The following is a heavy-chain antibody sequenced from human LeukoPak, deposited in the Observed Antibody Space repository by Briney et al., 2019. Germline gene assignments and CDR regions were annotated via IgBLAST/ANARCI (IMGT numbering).Heavy chain of an antibody. V-gene: IGHV4-30-4*01. J-gene: IGHJ6*02. CDR3: ARHKYIWSSGYSYYYYYGMDV. D-gene: IGHD3-22*01. Sequence: PSETLSLTCTVSGGSISSGDYYWSWIRQPPGKGLEWIGYIYYSGSTYYNPSLKSRVTISVDTSKNQFSLKLSSVTAADTAVYYCARHKYIWSSGYSYYYYYGMDVWGQGTTVTVS. CDR1: GGSISSGDYY. CDR2: IYYSGST.